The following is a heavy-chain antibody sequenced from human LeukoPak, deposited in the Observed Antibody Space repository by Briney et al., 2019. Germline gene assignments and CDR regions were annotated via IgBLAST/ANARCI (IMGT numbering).Heavy chain of an antibody. J-gene: IGHJ4*02. V-gene: IGHV1-2*06. CDR2: INPNSGGT. Sequence: ASVKVSCKASGYTFTSYYIHWVRQAPGQGLEWMGRINPNSGGTKDIQKFQGRVTMTRDTSISTAYMELSRLSSDDTAVYYCAREAGGSYSYHFDYWGQGTLVTVSS. CDR3: AREAGGSYSYHFDY. D-gene: IGHD1-26*01. CDR1: GYTFTSYY.